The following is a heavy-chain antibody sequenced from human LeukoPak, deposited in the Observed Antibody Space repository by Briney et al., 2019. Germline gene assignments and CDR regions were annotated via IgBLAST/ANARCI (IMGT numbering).Heavy chain of an antibody. V-gene: IGHV3-21*01. J-gene: IGHJ4*02. CDR2: ISSSSSYI. D-gene: IGHD5-18*01. Sequence: GGSLRLSCAASGFTFGSYSMNWVRQAPGKGLEWVSSISSSSSYIYYADSVKGRFTISRDNAKNSLYLQMNSLRAEDTAVYYCARADWDTAMIDYWGQGTLVTVSS. CDR1: GFTFGSYS. CDR3: ARADWDTAMIDY.